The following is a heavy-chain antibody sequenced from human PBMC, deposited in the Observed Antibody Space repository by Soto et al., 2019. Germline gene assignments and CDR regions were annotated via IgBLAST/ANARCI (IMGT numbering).Heavy chain of an antibody. J-gene: IGHJ5*02. CDR2: ISSSSSYI. Sequence: GGSLRLSCAASGFTFSSYSMNWVRQAPGKGLEWVSSISSSSSYIYYADSVKGRFTISRDNAKNSLYLQMNSLRAEDTAVYYCARDSKFLEWLANWFDPWGQGNLVTVSS. CDR3: ARDSKFLEWLANWFDP. CDR1: GFTFSSYS. V-gene: IGHV3-21*01. D-gene: IGHD3-3*01.